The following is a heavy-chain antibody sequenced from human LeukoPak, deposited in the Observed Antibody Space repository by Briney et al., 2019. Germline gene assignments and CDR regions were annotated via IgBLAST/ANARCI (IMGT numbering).Heavy chain of an antibody. Sequence: SETLSLTXTVSGGSISSGSYYWSWIRQPAGKGLDWIGRIYTSGSTNYNPSLKSRVTISVDTSKNQFSLKLSSVTAADTAVYYCVRGYGDYPYYYYYYMDVWGKGTTVTVSS. CDR1: GGSISSGSYY. D-gene: IGHD4-17*01. V-gene: IGHV4-61*02. CDR3: VRGYGDYPYYYYYYMDV. CDR2: IYTSGST. J-gene: IGHJ6*03.